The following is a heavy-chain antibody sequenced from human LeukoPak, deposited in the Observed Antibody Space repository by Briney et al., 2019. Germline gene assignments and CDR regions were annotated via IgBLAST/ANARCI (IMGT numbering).Heavy chain of an antibody. CDR1: GYSISSGYY. CDR2: IYHSGST. V-gene: IGHV4-38-2*02. Sequence: SETLSLTCTVSGYSISSGYYWGWIRQPPGKGLEWIGSIYHSGSTYYNSSLKSRVTISADTSKNQISLNLYSATAADTAVYYCARVPGPNWFDPWGQGTLVTVSS. J-gene: IGHJ5*02. CDR3: ARVPGPNWFDP.